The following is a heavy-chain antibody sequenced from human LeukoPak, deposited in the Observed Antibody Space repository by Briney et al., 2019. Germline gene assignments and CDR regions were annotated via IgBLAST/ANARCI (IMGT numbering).Heavy chain of an antibody. CDR3: ARVATMVRGVIKDYFDY. CDR2: ISSSSSYI. V-gene: IGHV3-21*01. D-gene: IGHD3-10*01. J-gene: IGHJ4*02. CDR1: GFTFSSYS. Sequence: GGSLRLSCAASGFTFSSYSMNWVRQAPGKGLEWVSSISSSSSYIYYADSVKGRFTISRDNAKNSLYLQMNSLRAEDTAVYYCARVATMVRGVIKDYFDYWGQGTLVTVSS.